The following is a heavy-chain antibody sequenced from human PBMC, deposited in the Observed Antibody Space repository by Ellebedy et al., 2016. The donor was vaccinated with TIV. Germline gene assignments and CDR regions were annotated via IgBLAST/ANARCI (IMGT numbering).Heavy chain of an antibody. J-gene: IGHJ4*02. CDR1: GFTFSSYS. CDR2: IWYDGSNK. D-gene: IGHD3-16*01. Sequence: GESLKISCAASGFTFSSYSMNWVRQAPGKGLEWVAVIWYDGSNKYYADSVKVRFTISRDDSKSTLYLQMNSLRAEDTAVYYCARDLINYIGDYWGQGTLVTVSS. V-gene: IGHV3-33*08. CDR3: ARDLINYIGDY.